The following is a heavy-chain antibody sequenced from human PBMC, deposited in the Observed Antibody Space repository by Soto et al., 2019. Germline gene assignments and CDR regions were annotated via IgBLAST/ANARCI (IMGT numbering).Heavy chain of an antibody. V-gene: IGHV3-21*01. J-gene: IGHJ2*01. D-gene: IGHD6-19*01. CDR2: ISGDSNYI. Sequence: EVQLVVSGGGLVKPGGSLRLSCAASGFTFSSCSMNWVRQAPGKGLEWVSSISGDSNYIYDADSVKGRFTISRDNAKNSLYLHINSLRAEDTAVYYCARVPYGSGSAWYFDLWGRGTLVTVSS. CDR3: ARVPYGSGSAWYFDL. CDR1: GFTFSSCS.